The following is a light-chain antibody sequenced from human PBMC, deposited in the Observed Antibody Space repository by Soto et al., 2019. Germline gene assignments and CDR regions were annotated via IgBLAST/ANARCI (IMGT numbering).Light chain of an antibody. CDR2: KAS. Sequence: DIQMTPSPSTLSASIGDRVAITCRASDNIGPWVAWYQQKPGKAPKPLIYKASTLETGAPSRFAGSGSGTGFTLTITRLQPDDFATYYCQHYNSYSRTFGQGTKVDIK. V-gene: IGKV1-5*03. CDR1: DNIGPW. J-gene: IGKJ1*01. CDR3: QHYNSYSRT.